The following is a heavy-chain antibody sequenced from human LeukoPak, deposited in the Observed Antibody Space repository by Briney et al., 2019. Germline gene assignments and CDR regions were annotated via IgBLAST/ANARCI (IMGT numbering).Heavy chain of an antibody. CDR3: ARVAGIAVAGTADY. CDR2: ISAYNGNT. CDR1: GYTFTSYG. V-gene: IGHV1-18*01. Sequence: ASVNVSCKASGYTFTSYGISWVRQRPGQGLEWMGWISAYNGNTNYAQKLQGRVTLTTDTSTSTAYMELRSLRSDDTAVYYCARVAGIAVAGTADYWGQGTLVTVSS. J-gene: IGHJ4*02. D-gene: IGHD6-19*01.